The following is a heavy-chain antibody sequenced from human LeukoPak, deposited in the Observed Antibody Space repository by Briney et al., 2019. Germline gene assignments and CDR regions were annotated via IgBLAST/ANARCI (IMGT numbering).Heavy chain of an antibody. Sequence: SETLSLTCTVSGGSIDSYYWSWIRQPPGKGLEWIGYIYYTGSTEYHPSLKSRVTISLDTSKNQFSLKLTPVTAADTAVYYCARVYQSAEFDYWGQGNLVSVSS. V-gene: IGHV4-59*01. J-gene: IGHJ4*02. CDR3: ARVYQSAEFDY. CDR2: IYYTGST. CDR1: GGSIDSYY. D-gene: IGHD2-2*01.